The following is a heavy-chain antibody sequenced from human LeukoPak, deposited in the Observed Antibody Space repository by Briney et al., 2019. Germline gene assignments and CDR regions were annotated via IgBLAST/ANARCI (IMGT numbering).Heavy chain of an antibody. J-gene: IGHJ4*02. CDR1: GGSVSSSDSY. V-gene: IGHV4-39*01. CDR3: ARRGLVVVPL. CDR2: IYYGGTT. Sequence: SETLSLTCTVSGGSVSSSDSYWVWVRQPPGKGLEWIGSIYYGGTTYYNPSLKSRVTISADTSKNQFPLEVTSVTAADTAVYYCARRGLVVVPLWGQGTLVTVSS. D-gene: IGHD2-21*01.